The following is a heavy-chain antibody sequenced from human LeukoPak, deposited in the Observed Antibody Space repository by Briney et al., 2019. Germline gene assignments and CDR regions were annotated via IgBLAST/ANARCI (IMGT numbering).Heavy chain of an antibody. D-gene: IGHD3-10*01. J-gene: IGHJ4*02. CDR1: GGSISSSSYY. CDR3: ARVYGSGSYYNVYHDY. CDR2: IYYSGST. V-gene: IGHV4-39*07. Sequence: PSETLSLTCTVSGGSISSSSYYWGWIRQPPGTGLEWIGSIYYSGSTNYNPSLKSRVTISVDTSKNQFSLKLSSVTAADTAVYYCARVYGSGSYYNVYHDYWGQGTLVTVSS.